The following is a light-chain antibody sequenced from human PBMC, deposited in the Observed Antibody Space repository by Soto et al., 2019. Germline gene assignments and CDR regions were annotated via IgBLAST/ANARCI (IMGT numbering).Light chain of an antibody. CDR1: QSVSSY. CDR2: DAS. CDR3: QQRSNWPRFT. Sequence: EIVLTQSPATLSLSPGERATLSCRASQSVSSYLAWYQQKPGQAPRLLIYDASNRATGIPARFSGSGSGTYFTLTISSLEPEDFAVYNCQQRSNWPRFTFGPGTKVDIK. V-gene: IGKV3-11*01. J-gene: IGKJ3*01.